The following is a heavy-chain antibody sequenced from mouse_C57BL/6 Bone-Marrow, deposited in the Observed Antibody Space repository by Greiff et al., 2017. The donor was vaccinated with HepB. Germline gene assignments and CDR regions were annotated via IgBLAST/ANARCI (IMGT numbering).Heavy chain of an antibody. CDR1: GYTFTSYW. Sequence: VQLQQPGAELVKPGASVKLSCKASGYTFTSYWMQWVKQRPGQGLEWIGEIDPSDSYTNYNQKFKGKATLTVDTSSSTAYMQLSSLTSEDSAVYYCARVGVLLYQLWDAMDYWGQGTSVTVSS. D-gene: IGHD2-5*01. V-gene: IGHV1-50*01. CDR2: IDPSDSYT. CDR3: ARVGVLLYQLWDAMDY. J-gene: IGHJ4*01.